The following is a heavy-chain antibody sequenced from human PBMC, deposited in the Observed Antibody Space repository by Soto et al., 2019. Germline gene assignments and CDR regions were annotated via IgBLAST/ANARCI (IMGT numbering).Heavy chain of an antibody. Sequence: GGSLRLSCVASGFTFSNYGMHWVRQAPGKGLEWVAVISYDGSNKYYEDSVKGRFTISRDNSKNTLYLQMNSLRAEDTAVYYCAKDGRSGWYGLDDYWGQGTQVTVSS. CDR2: ISYDGSNK. CDR3: AKDGRSGWYGLDDY. CDR1: GFTFSNYG. J-gene: IGHJ4*02. D-gene: IGHD6-19*01. V-gene: IGHV3-30*18.